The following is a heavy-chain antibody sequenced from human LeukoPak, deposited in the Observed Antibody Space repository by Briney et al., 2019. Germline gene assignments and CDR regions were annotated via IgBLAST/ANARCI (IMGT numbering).Heavy chain of an antibody. J-gene: IGHJ4*02. CDR2: ISYDGSNK. V-gene: IGHV3-30-3*01. D-gene: IGHD3-22*01. CDR1: GFTFSSYA. CDR3: ARDLYYYDSSGYYSRYIDY. Sequence: PGRSLRLSCAASGFTFSSYAMPWVRQAPGKGLEWVAVISYDGSNKYYADSVKGRFTISRDNSENTLYLQMNSLRAEDTAVYYCARDLYYYDSSGYYSRYIDYWGQGTLVTVSS.